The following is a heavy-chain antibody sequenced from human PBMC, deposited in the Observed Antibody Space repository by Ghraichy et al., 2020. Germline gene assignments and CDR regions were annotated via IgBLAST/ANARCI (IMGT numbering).Heavy chain of an antibody. Sequence: GSLRLSCAVSGGSISSSNWWSWVRQPPGKGLEWIGEIYHSGSTNYNPSLKSRVTISVDKSKNQFSLKLSSVTAADTAVYYCASDCSSTSCRGGFDYWGQGTLVTVSS. CDR1: GGSISSSNW. CDR2: IYHSGST. J-gene: IGHJ4*02. D-gene: IGHD2-2*01. V-gene: IGHV4-4*02. CDR3: ASDCSSTSCRGGFDY.